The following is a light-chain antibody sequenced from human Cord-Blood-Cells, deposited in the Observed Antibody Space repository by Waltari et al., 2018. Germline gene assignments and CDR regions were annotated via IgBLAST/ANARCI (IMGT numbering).Light chain of an antibody. CDR2: DVS. CDR3: SSYTSSIVV. Sequence: QSALTQPASVSGSPGQSITISCTGTSSDVGGYNYVSWYQQHPGKAPKLMIYDVSKRPSGVSNRLSGSKSGNTASLTISGLQAEDEADYYCSSYTSSIVVFGGGTKLTVL. J-gene: IGLJ2*01. V-gene: IGLV2-14*01. CDR1: SSDVGGYNY.